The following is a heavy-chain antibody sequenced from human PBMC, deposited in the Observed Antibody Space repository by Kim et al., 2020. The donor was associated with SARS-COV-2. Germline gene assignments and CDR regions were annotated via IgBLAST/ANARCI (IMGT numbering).Heavy chain of an antibody. Sequence: TNYADSVKGRFTISRDNAKNSLYLQMNSLRAEDTAVYYCARDGYSYGSDYWGQGTLVTVSS. V-gene: IGHV3-11*05. CDR3: ARDGYSYGSDY. D-gene: IGHD5-18*01. CDR2: T. J-gene: IGHJ4*02.